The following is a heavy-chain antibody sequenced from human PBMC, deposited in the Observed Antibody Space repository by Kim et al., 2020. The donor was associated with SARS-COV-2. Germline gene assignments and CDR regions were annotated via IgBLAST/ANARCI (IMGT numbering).Heavy chain of an antibody. CDR1: GGTFSSYA. CDR3: ARHSSSWYSEYFQH. V-gene: IGHV1-69*13. J-gene: IGHJ1*01. Sequence: SVKVSCKASGGTFSSYAISWVRQAPGQGLEWMGGIIPIFGTANYAQKFQGRVTFTADESTSTAYMELSSLRSEDTAVYYCARHSSSWYSEYFQHWGQGTMVTVSS. D-gene: IGHD6-13*01. CDR2: IIPIFGTA.